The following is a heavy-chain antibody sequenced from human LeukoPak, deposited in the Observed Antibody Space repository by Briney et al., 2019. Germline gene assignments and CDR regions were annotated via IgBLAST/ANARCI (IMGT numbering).Heavy chain of an antibody. J-gene: IGHJ4*02. CDR1: GFSFSSYG. V-gene: IGHV3-33*01. CDR3: ARAAFDSIGYYLFDY. D-gene: IGHD3-22*01. Sequence: PGGSLRLSCAASGFSFSSYGMHWVRQAPGKGLEWVAVIWYGGTNDYYADSVKGRFTISRDNSRNTLYQQMNSLRTEDTAVYSCARAAFDSIGYYLFDYWGQGTLVTVSS. CDR2: IWYGGTND.